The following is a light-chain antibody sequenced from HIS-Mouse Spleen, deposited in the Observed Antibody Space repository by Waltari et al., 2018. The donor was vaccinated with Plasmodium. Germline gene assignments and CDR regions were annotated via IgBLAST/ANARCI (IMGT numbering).Light chain of an antibody. V-gene: IGLV8-61*01. CDR2: STK. CDR3: VLYMGSGIWV. Sequence: QTVVTQEPSFSVSPGGTVTLTCGLSSGSVSTSYYPSWYQQTPGQAPRPLIYSTKTRSSGVPYRFSGSILGNKAALTITGAQADDESDYYCVLYMGSGIWVFGGGTKLTVL. J-gene: IGLJ2*01. CDR1: SGSVSTSYY.